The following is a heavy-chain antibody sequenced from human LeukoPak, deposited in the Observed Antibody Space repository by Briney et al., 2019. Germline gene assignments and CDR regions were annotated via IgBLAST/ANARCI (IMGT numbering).Heavy chain of an antibody. J-gene: IGHJ4*02. Sequence: ASVKVSCKVSGYTLTELSMHWVRQAPGKGLEWMGGFDPEDGETIYAQKFQGRVTMTEDTSTDTAYMELSSLRSVDTAVYYCATVLHSYNWNYGSFWGQGTLVTVSS. CDR2: FDPEDGET. CDR3: ATVLHSYNWNYGSF. V-gene: IGHV1-24*01. CDR1: GYTLTELS. D-gene: IGHD1-7*01.